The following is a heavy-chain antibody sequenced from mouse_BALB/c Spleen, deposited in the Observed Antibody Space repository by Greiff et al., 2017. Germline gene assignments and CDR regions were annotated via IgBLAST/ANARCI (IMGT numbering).Heavy chain of an antibody. CDR2: IDPENGNT. D-gene: IGHD1-1*01. V-gene: IGHV14-1*02. Sequence: VQLQQSGAELVRPGALVKLSCKASGFNIKDYYMHWVKQRPEQGLEWIGWIDPENGNTIYDPKFQGKASITADTSSNTAYLQLSSLTSEDTAVYYCAREVTTVVPMDYWGQGTSVTVSS. CDR1: GFNIKDYY. CDR3: AREVTTVVPMDY. J-gene: IGHJ4*01.